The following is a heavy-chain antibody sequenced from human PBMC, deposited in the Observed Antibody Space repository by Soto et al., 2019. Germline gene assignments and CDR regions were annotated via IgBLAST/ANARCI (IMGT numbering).Heavy chain of an antibody. CDR1: GGSISSGGYY. D-gene: IGHD2-8*01. J-gene: IGHJ4*02. V-gene: IGHV4-31*03. Sequence: LSLTCTVSGGSISSGGYYWSWIRQHPGKGLEWIGYIYYSGSTYYNPSLKSRVTISVDTSKNQFSLKLSSVTAADTAVYYCAREVRYTIDYWGQGTLVTVSS. CDR3: AREVRYTIDY. CDR2: IYYSGST.